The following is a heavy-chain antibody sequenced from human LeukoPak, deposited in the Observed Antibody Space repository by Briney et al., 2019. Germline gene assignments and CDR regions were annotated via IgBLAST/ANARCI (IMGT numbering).Heavy chain of an antibody. CDR3: ARGESSSWYG. CDR2: MNPNSGNT. D-gene: IGHD6-13*01. Sequence: ASVKVSCKASGYTFTSYDINWVGQATGQGLEWMGWMNPNSGNTGYAQKFQGRVTMTRDTSISTAYMELSRLTSDDTAVYYCARGESSSWYGWGQGTLVTVSS. V-gene: IGHV1-8*01. J-gene: IGHJ4*02. CDR1: GYTFTSYD.